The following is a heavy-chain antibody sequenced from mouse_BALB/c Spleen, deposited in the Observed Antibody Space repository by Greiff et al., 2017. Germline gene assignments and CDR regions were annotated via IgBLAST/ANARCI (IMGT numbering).Heavy chain of an antibody. D-gene: IGHD1-1*01. J-gene: IGHJ2*01. Sequence: EVKLVESGGGLVKPGGSLKLSCAASGFTFSSYTMSWVRQTPEKRLEWVATISSGGSYTYYPDSVKGRFTISRDNAKNTLYLQMSSLKSEDTAMYYCTRSFITTVVAPSYWGQGTTLTVSS. CDR1: GFTFSSYT. CDR2: ISSGGSYT. V-gene: IGHV5-6-4*01. CDR3: TRSFITTVVAPSY.